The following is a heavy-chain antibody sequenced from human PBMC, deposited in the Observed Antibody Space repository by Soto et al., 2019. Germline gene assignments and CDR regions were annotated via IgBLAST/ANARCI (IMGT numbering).Heavy chain of an antibody. J-gene: IGHJ4*02. CDR2: INPSGGST. CDR1: GYTFTSYY. D-gene: IGHD2-15*01. CDR3: ASSGGSYAVDY. Sequence: ASVKVSCKASGYTFTSYYMHWVRQAPGQGLEWMGIINPSGGSTNYAQKFQGRVTMTRDTSTSTVYMELSSLRSEDTAVYYCASSGGSYAVDYWGQGTLVTVSS. V-gene: IGHV1-46*03.